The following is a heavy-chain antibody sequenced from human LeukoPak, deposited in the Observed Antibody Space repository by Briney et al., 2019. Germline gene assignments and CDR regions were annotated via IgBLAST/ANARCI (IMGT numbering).Heavy chain of an antibody. CDR3: ARVGALDSGYDPRPYYYMDV. CDR2: IYYSGST. D-gene: IGHD5-12*01. Sequence: PSETLSLTCTVSGGSISSSSYYWGWIRQPPGKGLEWIGSIYYSGSTYYNPSLKSRVTISVDTSKNQFSLKLSSVTAADTAVYYCARVGALDSGYDPRPYYYMDVWGKGTTVTVSS. CDR1: GGSISSSSYY. J-gene: IGHJ6*03. V-gene: IGHV4-39*07.